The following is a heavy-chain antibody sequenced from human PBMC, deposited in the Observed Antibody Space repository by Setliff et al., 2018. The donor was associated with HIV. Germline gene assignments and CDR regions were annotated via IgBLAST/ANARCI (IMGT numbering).Heavy chain of an antibody. J-gene: IGHJ4*02. CDR3: ARDPVSDNSATPYYFDY. D-gene: IGHD2-21*01. V-gene: IGHV1-69*13. CDR2: IIPIFGTA. CDR1: GGTFSTYA. Sequence: GGSVKVSCKASGGTFSTYAISWVRQAPGQGLEWMGGIIPIFGTANYDQRFQGRVTITADETTSTAYMELSSLRSEDTAAYFCARDPVSDNSATPYYFDYWGQGTLVTVSS.